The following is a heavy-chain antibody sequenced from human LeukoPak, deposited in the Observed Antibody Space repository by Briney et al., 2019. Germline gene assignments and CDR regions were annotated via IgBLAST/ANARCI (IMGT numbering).Heavy chain of an antibody. J-gene: IGHJ4*02. V-gene: IGHV3-53*01. CDR3: ARAVRGWLQSPHFDY. D-gene: IGHD5-24*01. CDR2: IYSGGST. Sequence: GGSLRLSCAASGFTVSSNYMSWVRQAPGKGLEWVSVIYSGGSTYYADSVKGRFTISRDNSKNTLYLQMNSLRAEDTAVYYCARAVRGWLQSPHFDYWGQGTLVTVSS. CDR1: GFTVSSNY.